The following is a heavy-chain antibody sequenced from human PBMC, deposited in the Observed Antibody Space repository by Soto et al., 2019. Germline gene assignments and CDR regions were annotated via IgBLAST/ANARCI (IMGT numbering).Heavy chain of an antibody. CDR1: GYTFTGYY. V-gene: IGHV1-2*02. CDR2: INPNSGGT. CDR3: ARVWAVAGTGGDLDY. D-gene: IGHD6-19*01. J-gene: IGHJ4*02. Sequence: ASVKVSCKASGYTFTGYYMHWVRQAPGQGLEWMGWINPNSGGTNYAQKFQGRVTMTRDTSISTAYMELSRLRSDDTAVYYCARVWAVAGTGGDLDYWGQGTLVNVSS.